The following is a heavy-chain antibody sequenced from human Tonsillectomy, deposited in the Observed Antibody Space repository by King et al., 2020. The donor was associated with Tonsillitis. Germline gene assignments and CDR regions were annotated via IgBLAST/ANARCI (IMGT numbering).Heavy chain of an antibody. CDR2: ISHDESNK. D-gene: IGHD6-13*01. Sequence: VQRVESGGGVVQPGRSQRLSCAASGFYFSGYAMHWVRQAPGKGLEWVTFISHDESNKRYADSVKGRFTVSRDNSKNTVFLQMNSLRAEDTAMYYCARGAYSAAAGYYSDFWGQGTLVTVSS. V-gene: IGHV3-30*04. CDR1: GFYFSGYA. J-gene: IGHJ4*02. CDR3: ARGAYSAAAGYYSDF.